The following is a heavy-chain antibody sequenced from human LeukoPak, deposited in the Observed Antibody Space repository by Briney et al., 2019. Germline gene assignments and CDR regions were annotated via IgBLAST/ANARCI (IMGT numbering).Heavy chain of an antibody. CDR3: ATYYTNYDFWGGHYRGGYYFDY. D-gene: IGHD3-3*01. V-gene: IGHV4-39*01. CDR2: IYYSGST. Sequence: SETLSLTCTVSGGSISSSSYYWGWIRQPPGKGLEWIGSIYYSGSTYYNPSLKSRVTISVDTSKNQFSLKLSSVTAADTAVYYCATYYTNYDFWGGHYRGGYYFDYWGQGTLVTVSS. CDR1: GGSISSSSYY. J-gene: IGHJ4*02.